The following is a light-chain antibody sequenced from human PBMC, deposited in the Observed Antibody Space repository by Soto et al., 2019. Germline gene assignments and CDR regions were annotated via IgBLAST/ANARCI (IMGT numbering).Light chain of an antibody. Sequence: QSARTQPRSESRSPGQSVTISCTGTSNDVGGYNFVSWYQQHPGKVPKLFIYDVSRRPSGVPDRFSGSKSGNTASLTISGLQAEDEPDYYCSSYAGSYTLVFGGGTKLTIL. CDR2: DVS. CDR3: SSYAGSYTLV. CDR1: SNDVGGYNF. J-gene: IGLJ2*01. V-gene: IGLV2-11*01.